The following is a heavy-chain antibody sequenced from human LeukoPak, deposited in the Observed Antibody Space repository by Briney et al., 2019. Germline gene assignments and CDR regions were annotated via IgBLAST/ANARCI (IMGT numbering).Heavy chain of an antibody. CDR1: GFTFSSYG. J-gene: IGHJ4*02. CDR3: TKAERDTATRH. Sequence: GRSLRLSCAASGFTFSSYGMHWVRQAPGKGLEWVAVISYDGSNKYYADSVKGRFTISRDNSKNTLHLQMNSLRAEDTAVYYCTKAERDTATRHWGQGTLVTVSS. V-gene: IGHV3-30*18. D-gene: IGHD5-18*01. CDR2: ISYDGSNK.